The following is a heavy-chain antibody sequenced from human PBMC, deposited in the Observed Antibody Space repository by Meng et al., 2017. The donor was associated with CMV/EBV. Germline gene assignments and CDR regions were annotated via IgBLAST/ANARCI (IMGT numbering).Heavy chain of an antibody. Sequence: SCAASGFTFSSYAMHWVRQAPGKGLEWVAVISYDGSNKYYADSVKGRFTISRDNSKNTLYLQMNSLRAEDTAVYYCARDSRVVVVPAAIRAAFDIWGQGTMVTVSS. D-gene: IGHD2-2*01. CDR3: ARDSRVVVVPAAIRAAFDI. J-gene: IGHJ3*02. CDR1: GFTFSSYA. CDR2: ISYDGSNK. V-gene: IGHV3-30-3*01.